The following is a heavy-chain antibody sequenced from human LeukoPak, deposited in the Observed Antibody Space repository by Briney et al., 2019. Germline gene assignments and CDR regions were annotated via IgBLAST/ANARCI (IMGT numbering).Heavy chain of an antibody. CDR3: AKGGDNWNYEYYFDY. J-gene: IGHJ4*02. CDR2: ISGSGGST. Sequence: GGSLRLSCASSGFTISSYAMSWVRQAPGKGLEWVSGISGSGGSTYYADSVKGRFTISRDNSKNTLYLQVDSLRAEDTAVYFCAKGGDNWNYEYYFDYWGQGTLVTVSS. V-gene: IGHV3-23*01. CDR1: GFTISSYA. D-gene: IGHD1-7*01.